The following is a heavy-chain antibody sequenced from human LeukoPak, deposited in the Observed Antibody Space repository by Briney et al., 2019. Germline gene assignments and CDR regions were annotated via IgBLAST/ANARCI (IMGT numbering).Heavy chain of an antibody. CDR3: AKASSAFYDSSGSPR. CDR1: GFTFSSYA. V-gene: IGHV3-23*01. CDR2: ISGSGGST. J-gene: IGHJ3*01. Sequence: GGSLRLSCAASGFTFSSYAMSWVRQAPGKGLEWVSAISGSGGSTYYADSVKGRFTISRDNSKNTLYLQMNSLRAEDTAVYYCAKASSAFYDSSGSPRWGQGTMVTVSS. D-gene: IGHD3-22*01.